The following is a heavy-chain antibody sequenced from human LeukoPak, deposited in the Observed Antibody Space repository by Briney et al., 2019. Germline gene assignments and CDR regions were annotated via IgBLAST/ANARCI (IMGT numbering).Heavy chain of an antibody. CDR2: TNPRGGST. D-gene: IGHD6-25*01. Sequence: ASVKVSCKASGYTFTSYYMHWMRQAPGQGPEWMGITNPRGGSTDYSQKFQDRVTMSSDTSTSTVYMELSSLRSEDTAVYFCARVGVTAATADYWGQGTLVTVSS. CDR1: GYTFTSYY. J-gene: IGHJ4*02. CDR3: ARVGVTAATADY. V-gene: IGHV1-46*01.